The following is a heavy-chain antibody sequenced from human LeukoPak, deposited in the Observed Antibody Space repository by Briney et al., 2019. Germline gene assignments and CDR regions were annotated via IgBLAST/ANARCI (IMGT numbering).Heavy chain of an antibody. V-gene: IGHV4-59*01. Sequence: SETLSLTCTVSGGSISSYYWSWTRQPPGKGLEWIGYIYYSGSTNYNPSLKSRVTISVDTSKNQFSLKLSSVTAADTAVYYCARGTGYGRVYYFDYWGQGTLVTVSS. CDR2: IYYSGST. J-gene: IGHJ4*02. D-gene: IGHD5-12*01. CDR1: GGSISSYY. CDR3: ARGTGYGRVYYFDY.